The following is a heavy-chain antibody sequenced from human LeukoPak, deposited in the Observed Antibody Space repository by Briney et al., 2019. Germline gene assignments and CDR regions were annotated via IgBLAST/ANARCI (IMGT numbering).Heavy chain of an antibody. CDR2: IIPILGIA. J-gene: IGHJ4*02. CDR3: AREVGDSSGWYDY. V-gene: IGHV1-69*04. D-gene: IGHD6-19*01. Sequence: GASVKVSCKASGGTFSSYAISWVRQAPGQGLEWMGRIIPILGIANYAQKFQGRVTITADKSTSTAYMELSSLRSEDTAVYYCAREVGDSSGWYDYWGQGTLVTVSS. CDR1: GGTFSSYA.